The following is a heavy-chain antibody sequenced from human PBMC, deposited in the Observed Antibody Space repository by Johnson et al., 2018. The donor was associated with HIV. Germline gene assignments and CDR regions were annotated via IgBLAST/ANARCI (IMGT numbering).Heavy chain of an antibody. D-gene: IGHD3-10*01. V-gene: IGHV3-11*04. J-gene: IGHJ3*02. CDR1: GFTFSDYY. CDR2: ISSSGSTI. CDR3: AGGSDTMVLGGAFDI. Sequence: VQLVESGGGLVKPGGSLRLSCAASGFTFSDYYMSWIRQAPGKGLEWVSYISSSGSTIYYADSVTGRFTISRDNAKNALYLQMNSMRAEETAVYYGAGGSDTMVLGGAFDIWGQGTMVTVSS.